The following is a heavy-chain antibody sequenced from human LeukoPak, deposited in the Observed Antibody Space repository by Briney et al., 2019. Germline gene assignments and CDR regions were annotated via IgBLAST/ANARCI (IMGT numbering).Heavy chain of an antibody. CDR3: AKDPRITRIDY. CDR2: TSGSGGST. V-gene: IGHV3-23*01. D-gene: IGHD3-10*01. J-gene: IGHJ4*02. Sequence: GGSLTLSCAASGFTFSSYAMRWDRQAPGQGLEWVSATSGSGGSTYYADSVKGRFTISRDNSKNTMYLQMNSLRAEDTAVYYCAKDPRITRIDYWGQGTLVTVSS. CDR1: GFTFSSYA.